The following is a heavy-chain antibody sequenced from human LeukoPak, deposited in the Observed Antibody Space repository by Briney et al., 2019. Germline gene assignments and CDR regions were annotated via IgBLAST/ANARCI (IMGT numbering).Heavy chain of an antibody. D-gene: IGHD4-23*01. CDR3: ATVADYGGNSKYFDY. J-gene: IGHJ4*02. Sequence: SETLSLTCTVSGGSISSSSYYWGWIRQPPGKGLEWIASIYYSGSTYYNSSLKGRVTISVDTSKNQFSLRLTTVTAADTAVYYCATVADYGGNSKYFDYWGQGTLVTVSS. V-gene: IGHV4-39*01. CDR1: GGSISSSSYY. CDR2: IYYSGST.